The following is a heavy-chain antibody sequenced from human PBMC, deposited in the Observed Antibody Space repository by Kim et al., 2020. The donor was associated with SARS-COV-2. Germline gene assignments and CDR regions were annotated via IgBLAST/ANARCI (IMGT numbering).Heavy chain of an antibody. Sequence: ASVKVSCKASGYTFTGYYMHWVRQAPGQGLEWMGWINPNSGGTNYAQKFQGWVTMTRDTSISTAYMELSRLRSDDTAVYYCARGIGRYFDWFSFSPLFDYWGQGTLVTVSS. V-gene: IGHV1-2*04. CDR3: ARGIGRYFDWFSFSPLFDY. CDR2: INPNSGGT. D-gene: IGHD3-9*01. J-gene: IGHJ4*02. CDR1: GYTFTGYY.